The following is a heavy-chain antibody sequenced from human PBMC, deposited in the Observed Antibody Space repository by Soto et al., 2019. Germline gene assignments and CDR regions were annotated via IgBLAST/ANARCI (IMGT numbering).Heavy chain of an antibody. V-gene: IGHV1-3*01. Sequence: QVQLVQSGAEVKKPGASVKVSCKVSRDTYTKYVIHWVRQAPGQRLEWMAWINPGNGNTMYPPKLQDRLTITRDTSASTVYMELSSLRSEDTTLYYCARGQCSSASCFYFDYWGQGSLVTVSS. D-gene: IGHD2-2*01. CDR2: INPGNGNT. J-gene: IGHJ4*02. CDR3: ARGQCSSASCFYFDY. CDR1: RDTYTKYV.